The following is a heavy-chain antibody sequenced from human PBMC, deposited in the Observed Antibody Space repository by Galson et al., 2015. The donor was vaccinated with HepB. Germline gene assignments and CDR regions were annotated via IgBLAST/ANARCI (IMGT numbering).Heavy chain of an antibody. CDR2: INHSGRT. Sequence: PPGKGLEWIGEINHSGRTNYNPSLKSRVTISVDTSKNQLSLNLSSLTAADTAVYYCARDRRLLYYYYNGMDVWGQGTTVTVSS. V-gene: IGHV4-34*01. D-gene: IGHD6-19*01. CDR3: ARDRRLLYYYYNGMDV. J-gene: IGHJ6*02.